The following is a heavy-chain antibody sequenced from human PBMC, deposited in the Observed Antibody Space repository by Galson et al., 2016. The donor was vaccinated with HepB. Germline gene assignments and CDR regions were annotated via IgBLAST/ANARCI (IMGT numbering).Heavy chain of an antibody. J-gene: IGHJ4*02. CDR1: AYTFTGYY. D-gene: IGHD6-19*01. CDR2: INPNSGGT. V-gene: IGHV1-2*04. CDR3: TRREGSGSGWSNFEY. Sequence: SVKVSCKASAYTFTGYYIHWVRQAPGEGLEWMGWINPNSGGTKYAQKFQGWVTMTRDTSIRTAYMEVTRLRSNDTAVYYCTRREGSGSGWSNFEYWGQGTLVTVSS.